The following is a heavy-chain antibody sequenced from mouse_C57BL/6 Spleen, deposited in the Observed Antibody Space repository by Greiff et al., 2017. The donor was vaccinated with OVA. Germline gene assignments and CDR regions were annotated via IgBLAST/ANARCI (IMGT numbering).Heavy chain of an antibody. V-gene: IGHV1-9*01. J-gene: IGHJ2*01. CDR3: ARRGYYYGSEEYYFDY. CDR1: GYTFTGYW. CDR2: ILPGSGST. Sequence: SGAELMKPGASVKLSCKATGYTFTGYWIEWVKQRPGHGLEWIGEILPGSGSTNYNEKFKGKATFTADTSSNTAYMQLSSLTTEDSAIYYCARRGYYYGSEEYYFDYWGQGTTLTVSS. D-gene: IGHD1-1*01.